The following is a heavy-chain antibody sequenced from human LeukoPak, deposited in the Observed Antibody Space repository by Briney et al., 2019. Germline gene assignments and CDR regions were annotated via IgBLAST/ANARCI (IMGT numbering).Heavy chain of an antibody. J-gene: IGHJ3*02. V-gene: IGHV1-69*04. CDR1: GGTFSSYA. CDR2: IIPILGIA. CDR3: AEAYGSGSHAFDI. D-gene: IGHD3-10*01. Sequence: GASVKVSCKASGGTFSSYAISWVRQAPGQGLEWMGRIIPILGIANYAQKFQGRVTITADKSTSTAYMELSSLRSEDTAVYYCAEAYGSGSHAFDIWGQGTMVTVSS.